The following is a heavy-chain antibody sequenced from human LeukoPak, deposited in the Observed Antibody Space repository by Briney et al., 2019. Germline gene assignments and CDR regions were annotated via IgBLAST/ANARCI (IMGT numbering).Heavy chain of an antibody. CDR2: IYISGIT. Sequence: PSETLSLTCTVSGGSISSYYWSWIRQPAGKGLEWVGRIYISGITNYNPSLKSRVTMSVDTSKNQFSLKLSSVTAADTAVYYCARDWSGGDFDYWGQGTLVTVSS. J-gene: IGHJ4*02. CDR1: GGSISSYY. V-gene: IGHV4-4*07. CDR3: ARDWSGGDFDY. D-gene: IGHD1-26*01.